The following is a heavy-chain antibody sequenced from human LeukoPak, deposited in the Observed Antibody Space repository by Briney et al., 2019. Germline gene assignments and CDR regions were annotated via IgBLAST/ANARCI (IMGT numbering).Heavy chain of an antibody. CDR1: GFTFSSYA. CDR2: ISGSGGST. Sequence: GGSLRLSCAASGFTFSSYAMSWVRQAPGKGLEWVSAISGSGGSTYYADSVKGRFTISRDNSKNTLYLQMNSLRAEDTAVYYCARDGNDSSGSAAAGIDYWGQGTLVTVSS. CDR3: ARDGNDSSGSAAAGIDY. V-gene: IGHV3-23*01. D-gene: IGHD3-22*01. J-gene: IGHJ4*02.